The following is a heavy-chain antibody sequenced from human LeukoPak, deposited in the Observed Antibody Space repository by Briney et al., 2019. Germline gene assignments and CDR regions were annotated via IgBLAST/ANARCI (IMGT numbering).Heavy chain of an antibody. CDR3: AKKLALPGYDSGWYSPDFDY. D-gene: IGHD6-19*01. V-gene: IGHV3-21*04. J-gene: IGHJ4*02. Sequence: PGGSLRLSCAASGFTFSTYSMNWVRQAPGKGLEWVSSISGGSDYIFYADSMKGRFAISRDNAKNSLYLQMNNLRAEDSAVYFCAKKLALPGYDSGWYSPDFDYWGQGTLVTVSS. CDR2: ISGGSDYI. CDR1: GFTFSTYS.